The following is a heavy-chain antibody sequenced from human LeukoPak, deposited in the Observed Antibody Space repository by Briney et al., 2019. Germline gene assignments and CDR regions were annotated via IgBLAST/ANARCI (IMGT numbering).Heavy chain of an antibody. CDR1: GHSFTTNW. D-gene: IGHD5-18*01. J-gene: IGHJ4*02. Sequence: PGESLKISGKGSGHSFTTNWIGWARQMPGKGLEWMGIIYPGDSETRYSPSFQGQVTISADKSISTAYVQWSRLKASDTAMYYCVRSRGYSYGYSYYFDYWGQGTLVTVSS. CDR3: VRSRGYSYGYSYYFDY. V-gene: IGHV5-51*01. CDR2: IYPGDSET.